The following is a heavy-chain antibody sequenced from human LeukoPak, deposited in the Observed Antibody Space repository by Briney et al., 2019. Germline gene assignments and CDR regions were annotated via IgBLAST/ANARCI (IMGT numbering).Heavy chain of an antibody. J-gene: IGHJ4*02. CDR1: GFTFDDYG. CDR3: ARSYSSSWLFDY. V-gene: IGHV3-20*04. Sequence: VGSLRLSCAASGFTFDDYGMSWVRQAPGKGLEWVSGINWNGGSTGYADSVKGRFTISRDNAKNSLYLQMNSLRAEDTALYYCARSYSSSWLFDYWGQGTLVTVSS. D-gene: IGHD6-13*01. CDR2: INWNGGST.